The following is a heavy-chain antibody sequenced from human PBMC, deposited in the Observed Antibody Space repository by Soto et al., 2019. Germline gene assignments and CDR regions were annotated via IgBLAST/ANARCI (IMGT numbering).Heavy chain of an antibody. J-gene: IGHJ4*02. Sequence: ASVKVSCKASGYTFTSYAMHWVRQAPGQRLEWMGWINAGNGNTKYSQKFQGRVTITRDTSASTAYMELSSLRSEDTAVYYCARGRVCSSTSCYSSSSWYDYWGQGTLVTVSS. CDR3: ARGRVCSSTSCYSSSSWYDY. D-gene: IGHD2-2*02. CDR1: GYTFTSYA. V-gene: IGHV1-3*01. CDR2: INAGNGNT.